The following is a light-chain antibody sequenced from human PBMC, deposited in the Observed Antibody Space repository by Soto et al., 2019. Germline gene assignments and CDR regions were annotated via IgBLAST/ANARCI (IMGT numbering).Light chain of an antibody. V-gene: IGKV3-20*01. CDR1: QSVSSNY. J-gene: IGKJ5*01. Sequence: ESVLTQSPGTLSLSPGERATLSCRASQSVSSNYLAWYQQKPGQAPRLLIYGASTRATGIPDRFSGRGSGTDFTLTISRLEPEDFAVYYCQQYGSSPPSSTFGQGTRLEIK. CDR2: GAS. CDR3: QQYGSSPPSST.